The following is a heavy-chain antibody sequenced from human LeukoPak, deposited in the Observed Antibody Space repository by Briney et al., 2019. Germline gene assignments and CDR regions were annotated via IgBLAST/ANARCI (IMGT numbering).Heavy chain of an antibody. D-gene: IGHD6-19*01. V-gene: IGHV4-4*02. J-gene: IGHJ4*02. CDR2: IYHSGTT. Sequence: ASGTLSLTCAVSGGSITSVTWWSWVRQPPGKGLEWIGEIYHSGTTNYNPSLKSRVTISVDKSKKQFSLKLSSVTAADTAVYYCARVPGGSSGWYADYWGQGTLVTVSS. CDR3: ARVPGGSSGWYADY. CDR1: GGSITSVTW.